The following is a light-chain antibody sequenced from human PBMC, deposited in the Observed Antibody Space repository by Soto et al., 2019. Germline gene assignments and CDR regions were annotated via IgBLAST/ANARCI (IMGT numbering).Light chain of an antibody. CDR1: QSMSGY. J-gene: IGKJ4*01. V-gene: IGKV1-39*01. Sequence: DIQMTQSPSSLSASVGDRVAITCLASQSMSGYLNWYQQKPGKAPKLLIYAASSLQSGVPSRFSGSGSGTDFTLTISSLQPEDFATYYCQQSYSTPLTFGGGTKVEIK. CDR3: QQSYSTPLT. CDR2: AAS.